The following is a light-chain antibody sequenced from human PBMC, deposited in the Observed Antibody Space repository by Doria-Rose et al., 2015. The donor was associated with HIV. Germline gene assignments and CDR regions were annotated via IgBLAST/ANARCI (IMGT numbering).Light chain of an antibody. J-gene: IGKJ1*01. CDR2: DGS. CDR1: QRFSSTY. V-gene: IGKV3-20*01. CDR3: HQYGTSWT. Sequence: TQSPGTLSLSPGERATPSCRASQRFSSTYLAWYQPKPGQAPSLLIYDGSTRATGIPDRFSASGSGTDFTLTINRLEPEDFALYYCHQYGTSWTFGQGTKVEI.